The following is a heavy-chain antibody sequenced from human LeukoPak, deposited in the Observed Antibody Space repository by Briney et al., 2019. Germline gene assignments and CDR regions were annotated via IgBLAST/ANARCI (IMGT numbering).Heavy chain of an antibody. CDR3: ARDLRSGWYYFDF. Sequence: PGGSLRLSCAASGFTFSTYSMNWLRQAPGKGLEWVSYISSSSDTIYYADSVKGRFTISRDNAKNSLYLQMNSLRDQDTAVYYCARDLRSGWYYFDFWGRGTLVTVSS. V-gene: IGHV3-48*02. CDR1: GFTFSTYS. CDR2: ISSSSDTI. J-gene: IGHJ4*02. D-gene: IGHD6-19*01.